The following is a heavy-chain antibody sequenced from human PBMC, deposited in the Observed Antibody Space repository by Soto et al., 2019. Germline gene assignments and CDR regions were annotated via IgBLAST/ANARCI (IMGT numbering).Heavy chain of an antibody. D-gene: IGHD3-3*01. CDR2: IGADGVTI. V-gene: IGHV3-23*01. CDR1: GFTFNTYS. J-gene: IGHJ6*03. CDR3: AYPSDFRRGHFYYVDV. Sequence: GGSLRLSCAASGFTFNTYSLAWVRQAPGKGLEWVSVIGADGVTIFYAESVKGRFTISRDNSKRTLYLQMNSLTAEDTALYYCAYPSDFRRGHFYYVDVWGKGTTVTVSS.